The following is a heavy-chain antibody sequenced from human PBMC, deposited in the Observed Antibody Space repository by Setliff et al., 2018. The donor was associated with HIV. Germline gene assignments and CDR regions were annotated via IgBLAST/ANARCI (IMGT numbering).Heavy chain of an antibody. D-gene: IGHD2-2*01. CDR1: GYTFTSYF. J-gene: IGHJ3*02. CDR3: ARAGGGATDQAFDI. Sequence: ASVKVSCKAFGYTFTSYFLHWVRQAPGQGLEWLGIIDPNGGATNNAQNLQGRLTVTTDTSTGTLYMELSNLRSDDSSVYYCARAGGGATDQAFDIWGQGTMVTVSS. CDR2: IDPNGGAT. V-gene: IGHV1-46*01.